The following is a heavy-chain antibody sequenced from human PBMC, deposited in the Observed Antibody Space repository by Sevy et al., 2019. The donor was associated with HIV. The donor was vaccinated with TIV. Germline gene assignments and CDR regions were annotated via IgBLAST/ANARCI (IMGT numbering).Heavy chain of an antibody. V-gene: IGHV4-59*08. J-gene: IGHJ4*02. Sequence: SETLSLTCTVSGASITSLYWNGIRHPPGKGLEWIANIYYNGHINYNPSLKSRVTLSLDTSKNQFSLRLSSVTAADTAMYYCAGENAWGRGYSWGQGTLVTVSS. CDR1: GASITSLY. D-gene: IGHD1-26*01. CDR3: AGENAWGRGYS. CDR2: IYYNGHI.